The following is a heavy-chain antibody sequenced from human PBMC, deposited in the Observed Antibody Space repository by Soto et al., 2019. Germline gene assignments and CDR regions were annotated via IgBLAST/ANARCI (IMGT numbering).Heavy chain of an antibody. CDR3: TAIVATIRIVEY. D-gene: IGHD5-12*01. Sequence: EVQLVESGGGLVKPGWSLRLSCVASGFTFSNARMSWVRQAPGKGLEWVGRIKSKTEGGTIDYAAPVKGRFTISRDDAKNTLYLQMNSLKIEDTDVYYGTAIVATIRIVEYWGQGTLVTVSS. CDR1: GFTFSNAR. V-gene: IGHV3-15*01. CDR2: IKSKTEGGTI. J-gene: IGHJ4*02.